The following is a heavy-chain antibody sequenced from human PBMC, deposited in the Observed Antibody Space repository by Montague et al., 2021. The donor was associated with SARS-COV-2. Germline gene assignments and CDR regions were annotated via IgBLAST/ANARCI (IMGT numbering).Heavy chain of an antibody. D-gene: IGHD1-26*01. CDR3: ARPYSGSYLGWFDP. CDR1: GFTFSSYA. V-gene: IGHV3-30*04. CDR2: ISYDGSNK. J-gene: IGHJ5*02. Sequence: SLRLSCAASGFTFSSYAMYWVRQAPGKGLEWVAVISYDGSNKYYADSVKGRFTISRDNSKNTLYLQMNSLRAEDTAVYYCARPYSGSYLGWFDPWGQGTLVTVSS.